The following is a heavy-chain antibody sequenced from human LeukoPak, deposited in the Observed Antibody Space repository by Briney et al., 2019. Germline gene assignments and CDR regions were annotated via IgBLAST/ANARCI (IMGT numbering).Heavy chain of an antibody. CDR1: GFTFSSYW. J-gene: IGHJ1*01. CDR3: AKEGIKWELLRSMGYFQH. D-gene: IGHD1-26*01. Sequence: TGGSLRLSCAASGFTFSSYWMHWVRQAPGKGLVWVSRLNSDGTNTYHADSVKGRVTISRDNAKNSLYLQMNSLRAEDTAVYYCAKEGIKWELLRSMGYFQHWGQGTLVTVSS. CDR2: LNSDGTNT. V-gene: IGHV3-74*01.